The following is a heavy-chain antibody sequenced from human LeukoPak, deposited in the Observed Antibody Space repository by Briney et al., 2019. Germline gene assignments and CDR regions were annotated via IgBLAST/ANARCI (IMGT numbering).Heavy chain of an antibody. CDR2: ISNDGSNK. V-gene: IGHV3-30*18. CDR1: GFTFSSYG. D-gene: IGHD6-13*01. Sequence: SLRLSCAASGFTFSSYGMHWVRQAPGQGLGWVAVISNDGSNKYYADSVKGRLTISRDNSKNTLYLQMNSLSAEDTAVYYCAKESWQQLFDFDYWGQGTLVTVSS. CDR3: AKESWQQLFDFDY. J-gene: IGHJ4*02.